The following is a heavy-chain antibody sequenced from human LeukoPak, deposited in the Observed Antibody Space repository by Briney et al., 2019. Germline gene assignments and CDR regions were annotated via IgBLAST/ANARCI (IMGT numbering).Heavy chain of an antibody. Sequence: ASVEVSCKASGGTFSSYAISWVRQAPGQGLEWMGGIIPIFGTANYAQKFQGRVTITADKSTSTAYMELSSLRSGDTAVYYCARDRYYGSGSPEGFDAFDIWGQGTMVTVSS. CDR1: GGTFSSYA. J-gene: IGHJ3*02. CDR2: IIPIFGTA. D-gene: IGHD3-10*01. CDR3: ARDRYYGSGSPEGFDAFDI. V-gene: IGHV1-69*06.